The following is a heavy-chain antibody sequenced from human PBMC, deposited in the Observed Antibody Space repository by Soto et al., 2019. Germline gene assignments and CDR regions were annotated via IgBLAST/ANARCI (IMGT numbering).Heavy chain of an antibody. V-gene: IGHV1-2*04. CDR2: INPNSGGT. J-gene: IGHJ6*02. D-gene: IGHD2-2*01. CDR3: ARKMPYYSGMDV. CDR1: GYTFTGYY. Sequence: ASVKVSCKASGYTFTGYYMHWVRQAPGQGLEWMGWINPNSGGTNYARKFQGWVTMTRDTSISTAYMELSRLRSDDTAVYYCARKMPYYSGMDVWGQGTTVTVSS.